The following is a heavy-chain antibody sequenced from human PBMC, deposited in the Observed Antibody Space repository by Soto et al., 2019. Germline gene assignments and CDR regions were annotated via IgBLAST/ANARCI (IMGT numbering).Heavy chain of an antibody. V-gene: IGHV3-30-3*01. J-gene: IGHJ6*01. CDR3: PSSGYDYGEDYGMDV. D-gene: IGHD3-22*01. CDR1: GFTFSSYA. CDR2: ISYDGSNK. Sequence: QVQLVESGGGVVQPGRSLRLSCAASGFTFSSYAMHWVRQAPGKGLEWVAVISYDGSNKYYADSVKGRFTISRDNSKNTLYRQMNRLRAEDTAVYYCPSSGYDYGEDYGMDVWGQGTTVTVSS.